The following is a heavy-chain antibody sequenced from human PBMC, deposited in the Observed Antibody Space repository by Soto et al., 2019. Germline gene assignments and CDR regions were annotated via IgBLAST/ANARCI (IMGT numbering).Heavy chain of an antibody. Sequence: ASVKVSCKASGYTFTSYDINWVRQATGQGLEWMGWMNPNSGNTGYAQKFQGRVTMTRNTSISTAYMELSSLRSEDTAVYYCARGYANWGSTTYYYKDVWGKGTTVTVSS. J-gene: IGHJ6*03. D-gene: IGHD7-27*01. CDR2: MNPNSGNT. CDR1: GYTFTSYD. V-gene: IGHV1-8*01. CDR3: ARGYANWGSTTYYYKDV.